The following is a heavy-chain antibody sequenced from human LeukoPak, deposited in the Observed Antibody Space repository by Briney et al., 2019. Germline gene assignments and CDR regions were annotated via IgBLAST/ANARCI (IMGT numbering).Heavy chain of an antibody. V-gene: IGHV3-53*01. CDR2: IYSGGST. CDR1: GFTVSSNY. Sequence: GGSLRLSFAASGFTVSSNYMSWVRQAPGKGLEWVSVIYSGGSTYYADSVKGRFTISGDNSKNTLYLQMNSLRAEDTAVYYCARDLPMVATVVRKDYWGQGTLVTVSS. J-gene: IGHJ4*02. D-gene: IGHD5-12*01. CDR3: ARDLPMVATVVRKDY.